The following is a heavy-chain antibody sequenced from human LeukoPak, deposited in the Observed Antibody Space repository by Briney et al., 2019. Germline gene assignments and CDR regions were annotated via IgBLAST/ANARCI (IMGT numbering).Heavy chain of an antibody. V-gene: IGHV1-69*06. CDR1: GGTFSSYA. CDR3: ARDGRGVAVAARYYYYYMDV. D-gene: IGHD6-19*01. J-gene: IGHJ6*03. Sequence: GASVKVSCKASGGTFSSYAISWVRQAPGQGLEWMGGIIPIFGTANYAQKFQGRVTITADKSTSTAYMELSSLRSEDTAVYYCARDGRGVAVAARYYYYYMDVWGKGTTVTVSS. CDR2: IIPIFGTA.